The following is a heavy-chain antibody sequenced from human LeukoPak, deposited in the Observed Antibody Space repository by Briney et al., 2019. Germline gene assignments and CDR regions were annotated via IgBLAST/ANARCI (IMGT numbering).Heavy chain of an antibody. CDR2: IYHSGGS. CDR3: ATAVVITPFDY. D-gene: IGHD3-22*01. CDR1: GYSISSGYY. Sequence: SETLSLTCAVSGYSISSGYYWGWIRQSPGTGLEWIGSIYHSGGSYYNPSLKSRVTISEDTSKNQFSLKLSTMSAADTAVYYCATAVVITPFDYWGQGSWSLSPQ. J-gene: IGHJ4*02. V-gene: IGHV4-38-2*01.